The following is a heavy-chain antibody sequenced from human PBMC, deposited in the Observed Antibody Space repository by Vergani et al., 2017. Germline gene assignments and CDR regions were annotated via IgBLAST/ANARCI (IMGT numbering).Heavy chain of an antibody. V-gene: IGHV3-21*01. CDR2: ISSSSSYI. Sequence: EVQLVESGGGLVKRGGSLRLSCAASGFTFSSYSMNWVRQAPGKGLEWVSSISSSSSYIHYSDSLKGRFTISRDNAKSSLYLQMNSLRAEDTGVYYCARDRYYLGSGDYPLFYYYGLDVWGQGTAVTVSS. J-gene: IGHJ6*02. D-gene: IGHD3-10*01. CDR1: GFTFSSYS. CDR3: ARDRYYLGSGDYPLFYYYGLDV.